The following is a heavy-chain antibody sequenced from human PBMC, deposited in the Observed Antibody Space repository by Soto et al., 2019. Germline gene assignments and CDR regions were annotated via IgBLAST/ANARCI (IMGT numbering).Heavy chain of an antibody. V-gene: IGHV3-48*02. D-gene: IGHD3-9*01. CDR3: ARDILTGYYDPSWFDP. CDR2: ISSSSSTI. Sequence: EVQLVESGGGLVQPGGSLRLSCAASGFTFSSYSMNWVRQAPGKGLEWVSYISSSSSTIYYADSVKGRFTISRDNAKNSLYLQMNSLRDEDTAVYYCARDILTGYYDPSWFDPWGQGTLVTVSS. J-gene: IGHJ5*02. CDR1: GFTFSSYS.